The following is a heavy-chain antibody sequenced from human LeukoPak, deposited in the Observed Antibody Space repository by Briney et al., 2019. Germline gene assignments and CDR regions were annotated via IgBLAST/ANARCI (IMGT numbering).Heavy chain of an antibody. D-gene: IGHD1-1*01. CDR1: GFTFSSYA. CDR2: IRSSGSTT. Sequence: GGSLRLSCAASGFTFSSYAMSWVRQAPGKGLEWVSAIRSSGSTTFYTDSVKARFTISRDNSKNTLYLQMDSLRAEDTAVYYCARGAEGTPRDWGQGTLVTVSS. CDR3: ARGAEGTPRD. J-gene: IGHJ4*02. V-gene: IGHV3-23*01.